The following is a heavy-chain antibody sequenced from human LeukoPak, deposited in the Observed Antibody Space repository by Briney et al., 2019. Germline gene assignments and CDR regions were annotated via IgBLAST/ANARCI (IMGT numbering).Heavy chain of an antibody. J-gene: IGHJ4*02. Sequence: ASVKVSCKASGYTFTSYYMHWVRQAPGQGLEWMGIINPSGGSTSYAQKLQGRVTMTRDTSTSTVYMELSSLRSEDTAVYYCARDLRTIAVSSGTIGYWGQGTLVTVSS. CDR1: GYTFTSYY. D-gene: IGHD2-15*01. V-gene: IGHV1-46*01. CDR3: ARDLRTIAVSSGTIGY. CDR2: INPSGGST.